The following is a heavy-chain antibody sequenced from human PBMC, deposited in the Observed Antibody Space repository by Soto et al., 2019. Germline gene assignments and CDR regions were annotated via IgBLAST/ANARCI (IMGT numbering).Heavy chain of an antibody. J-gene: IGHJ6*02. CDR2: ISYDGSNK. V-gene: IGHV3-30-3*01. Sequence: GGSLRLSCAASGFTFSSYAMHWVRQAPGKGLEWVAVISYDGSNKYYADSVKGRFTISRDNSKNTLYLQMNSLRAEDTAVYYCARPPVGATRLNYYYYGMDVWGQGTTVTVS. CDR1: GFTFSSYA. CDR3: ARPPVGATRLNYYYYGMDV. D-gene: IGHD1-26*01.